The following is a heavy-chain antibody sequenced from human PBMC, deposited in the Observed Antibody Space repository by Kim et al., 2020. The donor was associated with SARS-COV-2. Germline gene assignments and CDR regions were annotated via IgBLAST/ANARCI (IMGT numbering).Heavy chain of an antibody. CDR2: ISWNSGSI. Sequence: GGSLRLSCAASGFTFDDYAMHWVRQAPGKGLEWVSGISWNSGSIGYADSVKGRFTISRDNAKNSLYLQMNSLRAEDTALYYCAKDISVVVAATLDYWGQGTLVTVSS. D-gene: IGHD2-15*01. V-gene: IGHV3-9*01. CDR1: GFTFDDYA. CDR3: AKDISVVVAATLDY. J-gene: IGHJ4*02.